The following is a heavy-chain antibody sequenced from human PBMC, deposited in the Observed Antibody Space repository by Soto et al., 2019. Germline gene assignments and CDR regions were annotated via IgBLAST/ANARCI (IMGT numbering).Heavy chain of an antibody. D-gene: IGHD6-19*01. CDR1: GFTFSSYG. J-gene: IGHJ4*02. Sequence: GGSLRLSCAASGFTFSSYGMRWVRQAPGKGLEWVAVIWYDGSNKYYADSVKGRFTISRDNSKDTLYLQMNSLRAEDTAVYYCARDHGSGFAFDYWGQGTLVTVSS. V-gene: IGHV3-33*01. CDR3: ARDHGSGFAFDY. CDR2: IWYDGSNK.